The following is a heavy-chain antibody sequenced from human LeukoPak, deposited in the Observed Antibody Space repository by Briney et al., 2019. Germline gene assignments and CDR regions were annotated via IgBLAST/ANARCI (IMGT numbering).Heavy chain of an antibody. CDR2: IYYSGST. Sequence: SETLSLTCSVSGGSISSYYWSWIRQPPGKGLEWMGYIYYSGSTNYNPSLKSRVTISVDTSKNQFSLKLSSVTAADTAVYYCAQAKSGYDPLEAFHIWGQGTMVTVSS. J-gene: IGHJ3*02. D-gene: IGHD5-12*01. CDR1: GGSISSYY. V-gene: IGHV4-59*01. CDR3: AQAKSGYDPLEAFHI.